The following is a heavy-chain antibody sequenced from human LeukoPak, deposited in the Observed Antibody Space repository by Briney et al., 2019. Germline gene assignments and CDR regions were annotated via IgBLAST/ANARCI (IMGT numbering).Heavy chain of an antibody. CDR1: GYTFTSYY. V-gene: IGHV1-46*01. Sequence: ASVKVSCKASGYTFTSYYMHWVRQAPGQGLEWMGIINPSGGSTSYAQKFQGRVTMTRDTSISTAYMELSRLRSDDTAVYYCARSSLYCSSTSCPWDYYGMDVWGQGTTVTVSS. J-gene: IGHJ6*02. CDR3: ARSSLYCSSTSCPWDYYGMDV. CDR2: INPSGGST. D-gene: IGHD2-2*01.